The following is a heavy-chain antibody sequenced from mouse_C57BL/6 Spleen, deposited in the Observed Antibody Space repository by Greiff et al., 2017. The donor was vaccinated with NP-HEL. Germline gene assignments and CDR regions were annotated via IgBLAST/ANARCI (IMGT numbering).Heavy chain of an antibody. Sequence: QVHVKQPGAELVRPGSSVKLSCKASGYTFTSYWMHWVKQRPIQGLEWIGNIDPSDSETHYNQKFKDKATLTVDKSSSTAYMQLSSLTSEDSAVYYCAITDDLRRRNYAMDYWGQGTSVTVSS. CDR2: IDPSDSET. CDR3: AITDDLRRRNYAMDY. CDR1: GYTFTSYW. J-gene: IGHJ4*01. D-gene: IGHD2-12*01. V-gene: IGHV1-52*01.